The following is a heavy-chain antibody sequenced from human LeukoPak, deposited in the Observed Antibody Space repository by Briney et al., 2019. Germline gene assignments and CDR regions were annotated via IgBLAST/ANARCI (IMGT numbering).Heavy chain of an antibody. J-gene: IGHJ5*02. CDR3: ARERPPRSITTVRGVKSLDP. V-gene: IGHV1-2*02. CDR2: INPNSGGT. D-gene: IGHD3-10*01. Sequence: GASVKVSCKASGYTFTGYYMHWVRQAPGQGLEWMGWINPNSGGTNYAQKFQGRVTMTRDTSISTAYMELSRLRSDDTAVYYCARERPPRSITTVRGVKSLDPWGQGTLVTVSS. CDR1: GYTFTGYY.